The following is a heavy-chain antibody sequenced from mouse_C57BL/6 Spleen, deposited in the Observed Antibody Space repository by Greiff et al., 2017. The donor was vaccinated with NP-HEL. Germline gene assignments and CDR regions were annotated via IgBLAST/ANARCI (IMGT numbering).Heavy chain of an antibody. J-gene: IGHJ3*01. V-gene: IGHV1-26*01. CDR3: AIGDYDGPY. D-gene: IGHD2-4*01. CDR1: GYTFTDYY. Sequence: VQLQQSGPELVKPGASVKISCTASGYTFTDYYMNWVKQSHGQSLEWIGDINPNNGGTSYNQKFKGKATLTVDKSSSTAYMELRSLTSEASAVYNCAIGDYDGPYWGQGTLVTVSA. CDR2: INPNNGGT.